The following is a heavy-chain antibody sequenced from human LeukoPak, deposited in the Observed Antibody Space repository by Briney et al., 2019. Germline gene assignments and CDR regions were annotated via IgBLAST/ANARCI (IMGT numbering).Heavy chain of an antibody. D-gene: IGHD1-1*01. J-gene: IGHJ4*02. CDR1: XXTFSSYG. CDR3: AKDKTPYNWNDVPFDY. Sequence: GGSLRXSXXAXXXTFSSYGTHWVRQAPGKGLEWVAFIRYDGSNKYYADSVKGRFTISRDNSKNTLYLQMNSLRAEDTAVYYCAKDKTPYNWNDVPFDYWGQGTLVTVSS. CDR2: IRYDGSNK. V-gene: IGHV3-30*02.